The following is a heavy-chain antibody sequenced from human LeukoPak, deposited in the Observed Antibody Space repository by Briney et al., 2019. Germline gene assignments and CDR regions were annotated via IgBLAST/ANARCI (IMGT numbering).Heavy chain of an antibody. V-gene: IGHV3-74*01. Sequence: GGTLRLSCAASGFTFSTFWIHRVRQAPGKGLVWVSRISSDGSSTNYADSVKGRFTISRDNAKNTLYLQMSSLTAEDTAVYYCARDNGNLGLFDYWGQGTLVTVSS. D-gene: IGHD7-27*01. J-gene: IGHJ4*02. CDR1: GFTFSTFW. CDR2: ISSDGSST. CDR3: ARDNGNLGLFDY.